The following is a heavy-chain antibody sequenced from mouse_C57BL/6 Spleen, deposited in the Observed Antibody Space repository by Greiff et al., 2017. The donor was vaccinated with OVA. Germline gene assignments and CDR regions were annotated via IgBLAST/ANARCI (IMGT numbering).Heavy chain of an antibody. Sequence: EVQLQQSGPELVKPGASVKISCKASGYTFTDYYMNWVKQSHGKSLEWIGDINPNNGGTSYNQKFKGKATLTVDKSSSTAYMELRSLTSEDSAVYYCARRVYYYGSSYGYFDYWGQGTTLTVSS. V-gene: IGHV1-26*01. J-gene: IGHJ2*01. D-gene: IGHD1-1*01. CDR2: INPNNGGT. CDR3: ARRVYYYGSSYGYFDY. CDR1: GYTFTDYY.